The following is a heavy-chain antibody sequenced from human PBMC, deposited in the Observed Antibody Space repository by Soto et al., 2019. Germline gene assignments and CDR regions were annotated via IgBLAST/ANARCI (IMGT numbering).Heavy chain of an antibody. D-gene: IGHD3-9*01. CDR2: ISGSGGST. Sequence: GGSLRLSCAASGFTFSSYAMSWVRQAPGKGLEWVSAISGSGGSTYYADSVKGRFTISRDNSKNTLYLQMNSLRAEDTAVSYCSKDLLYHDILTGYSVSFDIWGQGTMVTVSS. V-gene: IGHV3-23*01. CDR1: GFTFSSYA. J-gene: IGHJ3*02. CDR3: SKDLLYHDILTGYSVSFDI.